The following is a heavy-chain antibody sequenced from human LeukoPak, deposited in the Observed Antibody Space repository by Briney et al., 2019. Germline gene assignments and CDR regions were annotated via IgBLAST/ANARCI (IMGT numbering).Heavy chain of an antibody. V-gene: IGHV3-30*18. CDR2: ISYDGSNK. D-gene: IGHD2-15*01. J-gene: IGHJ4*02. CDR3: AKDGGGGSSYFDY. CDR1: GFTFSTHG. Sequence: GRSLRLSCAASGFTFSTHGMHWGRQAPGKGLEWVAVISYDGSNKHYADSVKGRFTISRDNSKNTLYLQMNSLRAEDTAVYYCAKDGGGGSSYFDYWGQGTLVTVSS.